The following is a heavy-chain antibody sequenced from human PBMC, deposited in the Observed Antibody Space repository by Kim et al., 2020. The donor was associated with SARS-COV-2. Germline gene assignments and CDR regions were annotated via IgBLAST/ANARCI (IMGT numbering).Heavy chain of an antibody. Sequence: GGSLRLSCAASGFNFSSHWMHLVRQVPGKGLVGVARINPDGTSTTYADSVKGRFTISRDSAKNTLSLQMNSLRVEDTAVYYCVKDSSSSSWGQGTLVTVSS. CDR3: VKDSSSSS. D-gene: IGHD6-13*01. J-gene: IGHJ4*02. CDR2: INPDGTST. CDR1: GFNFSSHW. V-gene: IGHV3-74*01.